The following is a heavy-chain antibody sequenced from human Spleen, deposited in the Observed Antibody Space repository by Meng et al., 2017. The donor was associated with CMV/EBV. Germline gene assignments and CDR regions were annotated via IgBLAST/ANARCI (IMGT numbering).Heavy chain of an antibody. CDR3: ARGSGTILGPMDV. J-gene: IGHJ6*02. V-gene: IGHV4-39*07. CDR1: GGSISSSSYY. D-gene: IGHD3-3*01. Sequence: SETLSLTCTVSGGSISSSSYYWGWIRQPPGKGLEWIGSIYYSGSTYYNPSLKSRVTISVDTSKNQFSLKLSSVTAADTAVYYCARGSGTILGPMDVWGQGTTVTVSS. CDR2: IYYSGST.